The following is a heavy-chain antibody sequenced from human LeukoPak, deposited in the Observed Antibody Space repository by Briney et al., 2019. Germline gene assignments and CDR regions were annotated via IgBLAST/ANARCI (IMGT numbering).Heavy chain of an antibody. J-gene: IGHJ6*02. D-gene: IGHD2-2*01. CDR1: GGTFSSDA. CDR3: ARDLLVYCSSTSCHYYYYGMDV. CDR2: IIAILGIA. V-gene: IGHV1-69*04. Sequence: TSVKVSCKASGGTFSSDAISWVRQAPGQGLEWMGRIIAILGIANYAQKFQGRVTIPADKSTSTAYMELSSLRSEDTAVYYCARDLLVYCSSTSCHYYYYGMDVWGQGTTVTVSS.